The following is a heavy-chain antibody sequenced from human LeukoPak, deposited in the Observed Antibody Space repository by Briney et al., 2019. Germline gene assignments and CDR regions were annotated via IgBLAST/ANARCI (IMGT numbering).Heavy chain of an antibody. Sequence: SETLSLTCTVSGGYISSYYGGWIRQPAGKGLEWIGRIYTSGSPSYNASLTSRVTMSVATSKHQSSLMLSSVTAADTAVYYCARDVIAAASVAFDIWGQGTMVTVSS. V-gene: IGHV4-4*07. J-gene: IGHJ3*02. CDR1: GGYISSYY. CDR3: ARDVIAAASVAFDI. D-gene: IGHD6-13*01. CDR2: IYTSGSP.